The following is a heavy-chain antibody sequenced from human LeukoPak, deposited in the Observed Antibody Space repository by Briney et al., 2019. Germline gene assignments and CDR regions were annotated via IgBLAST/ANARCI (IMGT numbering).Heavy chain of an antibody. CDR3: ASRLWFGDLNWFDP. J-gene: IGHJ5*02. CDR1: GGSISSSAYH. V-gene: IGHV4-39*07. CDR2: IHNSGST. Sequence: SETLSLTCTVSGGSISSSAYHWGWIRQPPGKGLEWIGSIHNSGSTNYNPSLKSRVTISVDTSKNQFSLKLSSVTAADTAVYYCASRLWFGDLNWFDPWGQGTLVTVSS. D-gene: IGHD3-10*01.